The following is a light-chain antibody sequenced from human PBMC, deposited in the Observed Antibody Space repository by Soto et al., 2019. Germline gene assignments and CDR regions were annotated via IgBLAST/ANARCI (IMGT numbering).Light chain of an antibody. V-gene: IGKV1-39*01. CDR1: QSIVSY. J-gene: IGKJ2*02. CDR2: TAS. Sequence: DIQMTQSPSSLSVSVGDRVTITCRASQSIVSYLNWYQQKLGKASKLLIYTASNLQRGVPSRFSGSGSGTDFTLTISNLQPEDFATYYCQQSYSTPRTFVQGTKLEIK. CDR3: QQSYSTPRT.